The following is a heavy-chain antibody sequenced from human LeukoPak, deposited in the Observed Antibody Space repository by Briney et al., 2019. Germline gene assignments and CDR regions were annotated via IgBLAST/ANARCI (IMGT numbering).Heavy chain of an antibody. CDR3: ATWDCSGGSCYSGY. V-gene: IGHV4-34*01. CDR1: GGSISSYY. CDR2: INHSGST. J-gene: IGHJ4*02. Sequence: SETLSLTCTVSGGSISSYYWSWIRQPPGKGLEWIGGINHSGSTNYNPSLKSRVTISVDTSKNQFSLKLSSVTAADTAVYYCATWDCSGGSCYSGYWGQGTLVTVSS. D-gene: IGHD2-15*01.